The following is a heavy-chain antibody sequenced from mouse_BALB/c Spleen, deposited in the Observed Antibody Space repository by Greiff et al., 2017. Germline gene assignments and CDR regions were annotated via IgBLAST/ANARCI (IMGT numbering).Heavy chain of an antibody. V-gene: IGHV5-17*02. Sequence: EVMLVESGGGLVQPGGSRKLSCAASGFTFSSFGMHWVRQAPEKGLEWVAYISSGSSTIYYADTVKGRFTISRDNPKNTLFLQMTSLRSEDTAMYYCARGGDYYAAYWGQGTLVTVSA. CDR3: ARGGDYYAAY. CDR1: GFTFSSFG. J-gene: IGHJ3*01. D-gene: IGHD1-1*01. CDR2: ISSGSSTI.